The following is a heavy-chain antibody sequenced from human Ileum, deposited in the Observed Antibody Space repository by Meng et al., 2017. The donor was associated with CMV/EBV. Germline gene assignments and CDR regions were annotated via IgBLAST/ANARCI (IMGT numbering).Heavy chain of an antibody. D-gene: IGHD1-26*01. J-gene: IGHJ4*02. CDR3: ARVQLSGVFDY. V-gene: IGHV1-18*01. Sequence: QVQRVQSEREVKKPGASGKVSCKTSGDPFTNSGITWVRQAPGQGLEWMGWINTYNDNSNSAQKFQDRFTMTKDTSTRTAHMELRSLTSDDTAVYYCARVQLSGVFDYWGQGTLVTVSS. CDR1: GDPFTNSG. CDR2: INTYNDNS.